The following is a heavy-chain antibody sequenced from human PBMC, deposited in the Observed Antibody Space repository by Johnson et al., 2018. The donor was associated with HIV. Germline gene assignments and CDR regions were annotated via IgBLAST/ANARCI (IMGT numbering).Heavy chain of an antibody. CDR2: ISYDGSAK. J-gene: IGHJ3*02. CDR3: ARALSIAAEEDI. CDR1: GFTFSSYV. D-gene: IGHD6-6*01. Sequence: QVQLVESGGGVVQPGRSLRLSCAASGFTFSSYVMHWVRQAPGTGLEWVAVISYDGSAKYYVDSVKGRFTISRDNSKNTRYLQRNSLRAEDTAVYYCARALSIAAEEDIWGQGTMVTVSS. V-gene: IGHV3-30*03.